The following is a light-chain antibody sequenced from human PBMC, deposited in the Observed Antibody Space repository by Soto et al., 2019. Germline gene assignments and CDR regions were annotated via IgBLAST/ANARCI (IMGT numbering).Light chain of an antibody. Sequence: TQSPGTLSLSPGERATLSCRASQSVSSNYLAWYHQKPGKAPKLLIYDASSLQSGGPSRFSGSGSGTDFTLTISSLQPEDFATYYCQQSYSTLWTFGQGTKVDIK. CDR1: QSVSSNY. V-gene: IGKV1-39*01. CDR2: DAS. CDR3: QQSYSTLWT. J-gene: IGKJ1*01.